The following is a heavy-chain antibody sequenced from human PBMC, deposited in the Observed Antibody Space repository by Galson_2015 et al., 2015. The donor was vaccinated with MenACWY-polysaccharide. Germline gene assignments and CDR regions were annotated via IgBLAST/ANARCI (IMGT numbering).Heavy chain of an antibody. CDR3: ARGMGTDTYGLAFDY. Sequence: SLSLSCAVAGFSVRSHDMFWVRQRPGLGQEWVSGIGSADDTYYRGSVRGRFTISRDAANNSLDLHMYNVRAGDTAVYYCARGMGTDTYGLAFDYWGQGIQVTVSS. V-gene: IGHV3-13*01. CDR2: IGSADDT. CDR1: GFSVRSHD. D-gene: IGHD4-17*01. J-gene: IGHJ4*02.